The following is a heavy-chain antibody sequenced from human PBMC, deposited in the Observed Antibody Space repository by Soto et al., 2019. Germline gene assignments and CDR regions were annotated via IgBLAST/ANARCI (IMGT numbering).Heavy chain of an antibody. CDR1: GGTFSSYA. CDR3: ASGAAAGQKRVNWFDP. CDR2: IIPIFGTA. Sequence: QVQLVQSGAEVKKPGSSVKVSCKASGGTFSSYAISWVRQAPGQGLEWMGGIIPIFGTANYAQTFQGRVTITADESTSTAYMELSSLRSEDTAVYYCASGAAAGQKRVNWFDPWGQGTLVTVSS. V-gene: IGHV1-69*01. J-gene: IGHJ5*02. D-gene: IGHD6-13*01.